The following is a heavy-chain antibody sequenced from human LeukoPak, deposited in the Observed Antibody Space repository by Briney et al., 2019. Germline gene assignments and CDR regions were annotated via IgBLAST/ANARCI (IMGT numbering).Heavy chain of an antibody. Sequence: GGSLRLSCAASGFTFSSYWMNWVRQAPGKGLEWVANIKQDGSEKFYVDSVKGRFTISRDNAKNSLYLQMNSLRAEDTAVYYCAKEGDYPILTYDSWGQGTLVTVSS. CDR2: IKQDGSEK. V-gene: IGHV3-7*01. CDR3: AKEGDYPILTYDS. D-gene: IGHD4-17*01. J-gene: IGHJ5*01. CDR1: GFTFSSYW.